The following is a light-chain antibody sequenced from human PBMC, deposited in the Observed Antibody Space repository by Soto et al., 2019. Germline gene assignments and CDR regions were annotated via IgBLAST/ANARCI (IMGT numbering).Light chain of an antibody. J-gene: IGKJ1*01. CDR1: QSVSSSY. Sequence: EILMTQSPDTLSVSPGERATLSCRASQSVSSSYLAWYHHKPGQAPRLLIFGASSRATGIPDRFSGSGSGTDFTLTISRLEPEDFAVYYCQQYGGSSWTFGQGTKVDIK. V-gene: IGKV3-20*01. CDR3: QQYGGSSWT. CDR2: GAS.